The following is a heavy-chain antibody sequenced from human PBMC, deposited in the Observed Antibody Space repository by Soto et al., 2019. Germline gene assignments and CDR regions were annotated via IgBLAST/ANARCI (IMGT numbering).Heavy chain of an antibody. CDR1: GYTFTSYG. J-gene: IGHJ3*02. CDR3: ARGRAVAGQWGAFDI. D-gene: IGHD6-19*01. Sequence: QVQLLQSGAEVKKPGASVKVSCKASGYTFTSYGISWVRQAPGQGLEWMGWISGYNGNTNYAQKLQGRVTMTTDTSTSTAYMDLRSLRSDDTAVYYCARGRAVAGQWGAFDIWGQGTMVTVSS. CDR2: ISGYNGNT. V-gene: IGHV1-18*01.